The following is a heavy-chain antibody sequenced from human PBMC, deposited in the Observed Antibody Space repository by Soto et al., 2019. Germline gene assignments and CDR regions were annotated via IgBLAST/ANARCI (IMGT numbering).Heavy chain of an antibody. CDR1: GFTFSSFW. CDR3: ASQYCSGGTCYSVRPSTFDY. V-gene: IGHV3-7*01. J-gene: IGHJ4*02. CDR2: IKHDGGEK. D-gene: IGHD2-15*01. Sequence: PGGSLRLSYAASGFTFSSFWISWVRQAPGKGLEWVANIKHDGGEKYYVDSVKGRFTISRDNAKNSLYLQINSLRAEDTAVYYCASQYCSGGTCYSVRPSTFDYWGQGTLVTGSS.